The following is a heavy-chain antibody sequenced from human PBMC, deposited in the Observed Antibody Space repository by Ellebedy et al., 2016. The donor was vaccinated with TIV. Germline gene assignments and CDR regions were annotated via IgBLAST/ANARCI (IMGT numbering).Heavy chain of an antibody. CDR1: GFTFSRYW. J-gene: IGHJ2*01. CDR2: IKQDGSEK. D-gene: IGHD3-9*01. V-gene: IGHV3-7*01. Sequence: PGGSLRLSCAASGFTFSRYWMSWVRQAPGKGLEWVANIKQDGSEKHYVDSVKGRFTISRYNVKDSLSLQMNSLRAEETAVYYCARDYLALRYFDWQNNYYFDLWGRGTLVTVSS. CDR3: ARDYLALRYFDWQNNYYFDL.